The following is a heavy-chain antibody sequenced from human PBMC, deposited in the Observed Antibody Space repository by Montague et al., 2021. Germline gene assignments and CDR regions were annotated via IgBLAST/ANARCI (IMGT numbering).Heavy chain of an antibody. D-gene: IGHD3-10*01. CDR2: VRLIEST. CDR3: ASDRGPFDY. V-gene: IGHV4-34*01. J-gene: IGHJ4*02. Sequence: SETLSLTCTVYAGSLSASYWTWIRQSTGTGLGWIGEVRLIESTYYNPSIKSRVTMSVDKSNNQFSLKLWSVTAADTAVYNCASDRGPFDYWGQGTVVTVPS. CDR1: AGSLSASY.